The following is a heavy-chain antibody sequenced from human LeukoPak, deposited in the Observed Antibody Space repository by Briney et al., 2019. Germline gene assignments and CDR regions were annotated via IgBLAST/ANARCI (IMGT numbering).Heavy chain of an antibody. CDR1: GVTLSSYW. J-gene: IGHJ6*02. Sequence: GGPLRLSCAPSGVTLSSYWMHWVPHAPGKGLVWVSRLNSDGSSTSYADSVKGRFTISRDNAKNTLYLQMNSLRAEDTAVYYCARPARSAYLDVWGQGTTVTVSS. V-gene: IGHV3-74*01. D-gene: IGHD2-21*01. CDR2: LNSDGSST. CDR3: ARPARSAYLDV.